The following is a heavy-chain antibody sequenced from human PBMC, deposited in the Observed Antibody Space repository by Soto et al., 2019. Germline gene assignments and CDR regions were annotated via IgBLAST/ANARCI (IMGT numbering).Heavy chain of an antibody. CDR1: GYSFTTYW. Sequence: GESLKISCKASGYSFTTYWIAWVRQMPGKGLEWMGIINPGDSDIGYSPSFQGQVTISADNSISTAYLQWSSLKASDTAMYYCARHEQFYYYYYAMDVWGQGTAVTVS. D-gene: IGHD4-4*01. CDR2: INPGDSDI. V-gene: IGHV5-51*01. CDR3: ARHEQFYYYYYAMDV. J-gene: IGHJ6*02.